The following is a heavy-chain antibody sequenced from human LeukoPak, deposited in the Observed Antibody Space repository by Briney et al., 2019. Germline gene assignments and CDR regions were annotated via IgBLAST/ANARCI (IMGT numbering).Heavy chain of an antibody. Sequence: GGSLRLSCAASGFTFDDYAMHWVRQAPGKGLEWVSGISWNSGSIGYADSVKGRFTISRDNSKNTLYLQMNSLRAEDTAVYYCAKDGYYDSSGHFDYWGQGTLVTVSS. V-gene: IGHV3-9*01. CDR1: GFTFDDYA. CDR3: AKDGYYDSSGHFDY. J-gene: IGHJ4*02. CDR2: ISWNSGSI. D-gene: IGHD3-22*01.